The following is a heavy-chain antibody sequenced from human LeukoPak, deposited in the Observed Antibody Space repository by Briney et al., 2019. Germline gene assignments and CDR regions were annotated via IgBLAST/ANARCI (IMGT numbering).Heavy chain of an antibody. D-gene: IGHD2-8*02. J-gene: IGHJ4*02. V-gene: IGHV4-34*01. CDR3: ARAGGVSLGFDY. CDR1: GGPFSGYY. CDR2: INHSGST. Sequence: PSETLSLTCAVYGGPFSGYYWSWIRQPPGKGLEWIGEINHSGSTNYNPSLKSRVTISVDTSKNQFSLKLSSVTAADMAVYYCARAGGVSLGFDYWGQGTLVTVSS.